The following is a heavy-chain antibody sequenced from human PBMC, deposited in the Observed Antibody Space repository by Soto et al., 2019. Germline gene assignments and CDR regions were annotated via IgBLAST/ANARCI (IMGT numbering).Heavy chain of an antibody. D-gene: IGHD3-22*01. J-gene: IGHJ4*02. V-gene: IGHV2-26*01. CDR1: GFSLSTARVG. CDR3: PRIDAVLDRSGDCY. CDR2: IFSNDEK. Sequence: QVTLKESGPVLVKPTETLTLTCTVSGFSLSTARVGVSWIRQPPGKALEWLAHIFSNDEKSYSTSLKSRLTNYKETSKRQVSHPKNNIHRVGTDTYYCPRIDAVLDRSGDCYWGQGTLVTLS.